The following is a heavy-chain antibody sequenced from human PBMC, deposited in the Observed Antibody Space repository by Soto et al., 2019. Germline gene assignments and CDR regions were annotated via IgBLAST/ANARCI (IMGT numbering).Heavy chain of an antibody. V-gene: IGHV1-24*01. CDR1: GYTLTELS. J-gene: IGHJ4*02. D-gene: IGHD1-26*01. Sequence: ASVKVSCKVSGYTLTELSMHWVRQAPGKGLEWMGGFDPEDGETIYAQKFQRRVTMTEDTSTDTAYMELSSLRSEDTAVYYCATEPLRSYFPPHWGQGTLVTVS. CDR2: FDPEDGET. CDR3: ATEPLRSYFPPH.